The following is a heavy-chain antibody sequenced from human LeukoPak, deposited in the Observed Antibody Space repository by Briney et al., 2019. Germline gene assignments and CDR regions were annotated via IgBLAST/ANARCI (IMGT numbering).Heavy chain of an antibody. Sequence: ASVKVSCKASGYTFTIYAMHWVRQAPGQRLEWMGWINAGNGNTKYSQKFQGRVTITRDTSASTAYMELSSLRSEDTAVYYCARDYYDSSGYYSQYYFDYWGQGTLVTVSS. D-gene: IGHD3-22*01. CDR1: GYTFTIYA. CDR2: INAGNGNT. V-gene: IGHV1-3*01. CDR3: ARDYYDSSGYYSQYYFDY. J-gene: IGHJ4*02.